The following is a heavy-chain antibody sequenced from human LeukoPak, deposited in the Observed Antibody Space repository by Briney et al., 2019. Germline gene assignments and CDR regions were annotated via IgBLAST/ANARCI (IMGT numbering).Heavy chain of an antibody. CDR3: AREFIGSWYWDS. D-gene: IGHD6-13*01. CDR2: ISGSGSST. V-gene: IGHV3-23*01. Sequence: GGSLRLSCAASGFTFSSSAMSWVRQAPGKGLEWVSAISGSGSSTSYADSVKGRFTISRDNSKNTLYLQMNSLRAEDTAVYLCAREFIGSWYWDSWGQGTLVTVSS. CDR1: GFTFSSSA. J-gene: IGHJ4*02.